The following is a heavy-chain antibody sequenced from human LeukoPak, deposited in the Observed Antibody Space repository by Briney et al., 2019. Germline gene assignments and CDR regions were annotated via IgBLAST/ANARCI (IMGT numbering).Heavy chain of an antibody. Sequence: GGSLRLSCAASGFTFSSYSINWVRQAPGKGLEWVSSISSSSSYIYYADSVKGRFTISRDNAKNSLYLQMNSLRAEDTAVYYCAKSGVGAAADPYGMDVWGQGTTVTISS. D-gene: IGHD6-13*01. CDR1: GFTFSSYS. CDR3: AKSGVGAAADPYGMDV. V-gene: IGHV3-21*01. J-gene: IGHJ6*02. CDR2: ISSSSSYI.